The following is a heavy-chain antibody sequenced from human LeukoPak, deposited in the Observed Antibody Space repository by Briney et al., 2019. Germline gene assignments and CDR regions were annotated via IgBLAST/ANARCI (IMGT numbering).Heavy chain of an antibody. Sequence: GESLRLSCAASGFTFSSYWMHWVRQPPGKGLGWVSRINSDGSGTSYADSMKGRSTTSRDHAKKTPYTQMTSLRAEDTAVYYCATEPGGVRGVIIRKNWGQGTLVTVSS. CDR1: GFTFSSYW. CDR3: ATEPGGVRGVIIRKN. D-gene: IGHD3-10*01. CDR2: INSDGSGT. V-gene: IGHV3-74*01. J-gene: IGHJ4*02.